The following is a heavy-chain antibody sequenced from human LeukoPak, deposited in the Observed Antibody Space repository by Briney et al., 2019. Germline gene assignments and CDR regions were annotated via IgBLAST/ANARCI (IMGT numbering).Heavy chain of an antibody. Sequence: GGSLRLSCAAFGFDFSSYTVSWVRQAPGKGLEWVAYIPSSSSSTYYADSVRGRFTISRDNAKNSLYLQMNSLRAEDTAVYSCVRVEDWGAAGNRMDYWGQGTLVTVSS. CDR3: VRVEDWGAAGNRMDY. CDR1: GFDFSSYT. CDR2: IPSSSSST. V-gene: IGHV3-21*01. J-gene: IGHJ4*02. D-gene: IGHD6-25*01.